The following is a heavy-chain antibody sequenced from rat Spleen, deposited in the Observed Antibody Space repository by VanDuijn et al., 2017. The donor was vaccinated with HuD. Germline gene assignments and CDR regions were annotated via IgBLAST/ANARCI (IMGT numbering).Heavy chain of an antibody. V-gene: IGHV5S10*01. CDR2: IIYDGSST. J-gene: IGHJ3*01. Sequence: EVQLVESGGGLVQPGNSLKLSCAASGFTFSDYAMAWVRQSPKKGLEWVATIIYDGSSTYYRDSVKGRFTISRDNAKSTLYLQMDSLRSEDTATYYCATHGYGGYRAPFAYWGQGTLVTVSS. CDR3: ATHGYGGYRAPFAY. CDR1: GFTFSDYA. D-gene: IGHD1-11*01.